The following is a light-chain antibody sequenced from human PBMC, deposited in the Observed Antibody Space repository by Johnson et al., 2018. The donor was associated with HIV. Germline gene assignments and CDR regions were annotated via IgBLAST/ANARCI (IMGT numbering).Light chain of an antibody. CDR1: SSNIGNKY. Sequence: HSLLTQPPSVSAAPGQKVTISCSGSSSNIGNKYVSWYQQLPGTAPKLLIYDNNKRPSGIPDRFSGSKSGTSATLGITGLQPGDEADYYCGTWDSGLSGGLYLFGPGTKVTVL. V-gene: IGLV1-51*01. CDR3: GTWDSGLSGGLYL. J-gene: IGLJ1*01. CDR2: DNN.